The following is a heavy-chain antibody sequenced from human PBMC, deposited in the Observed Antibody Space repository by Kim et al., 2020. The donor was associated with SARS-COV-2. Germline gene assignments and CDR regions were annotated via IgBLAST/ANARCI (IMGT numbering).Heavy chain of an antibody. CDR2: IYHTGST. V-gene: IGHV4-4*02. D-gene: IGHD2-2*01. J-gene: IGHJ6*02. CDR3: ASVRKGVGEVPAAIVQWVSSPYYYYGYDV. Sequence: SETLSLTCAVSGGSISSSNWWTWVRQPPGRGLEWVGEIYHTGSTNYSPSLKSRVTISVDRSKNQFSLNLSSVTAADTAVYYCASVRKGVGEVPAAIVQWVSSPYYYYGYDVWGQGTSVTVSS. CDR1: GGSISSSNW.